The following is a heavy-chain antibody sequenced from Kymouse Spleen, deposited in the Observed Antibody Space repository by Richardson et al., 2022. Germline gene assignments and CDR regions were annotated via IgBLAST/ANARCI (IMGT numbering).Heavy chain of an antibody. D-gene: IGHD3-10*01. Sequence: EVQLVESGGGVVRPGGSLRLSCAASGFTFDDYGMSWVRQAPGKGLEWVSGINWNGGSTGYADSVKGRFTISRDNAKNSLYLQMNSLRAEDTALYYCARERFTMVRGVIINFDYWGQGTLVTVSS. CDR1: GFTFDDYG. J-gene: IGHJ4*02. CDR3: ARERFTMVRGVIINFDY. V-gene: IGHV3-20*d01. CDR2: INWNGGST.